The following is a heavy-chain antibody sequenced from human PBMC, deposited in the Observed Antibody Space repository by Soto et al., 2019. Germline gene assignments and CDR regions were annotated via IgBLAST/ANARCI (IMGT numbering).Heavy chain of an antibody. CDR1: GFTFSTYS. D-gene: IGHD1-26*01. V-gene: IGHV3-21*04. Sequence: PGGSLRLSCVGSGFTFSTYSINWVRQAPGRGLEWVSSISSRSDIYYADSVKGRFTISRDNAKNSVSLQMNSLRAEDTAVYYCAKDRPALKEWELPKAPFDYWGQGTLVTVSS. CDR3: AKDRPALKEWELPKAPFDY. CDR2: ISSRSDI. J-gene: IGHJ4*02.